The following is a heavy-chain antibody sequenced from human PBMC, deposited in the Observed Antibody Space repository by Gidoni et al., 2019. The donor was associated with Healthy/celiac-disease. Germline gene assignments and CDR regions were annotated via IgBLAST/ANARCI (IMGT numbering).Heavy chain of an antibody. Sequence: EVQLVESGGGLVQPGGSLRLSCAASGFTFSSYSMNWVRQAPGKGLEWVSYISSSSSTIYYADSVKGRFTISRDNAKNSLYLQMNSLRDEDTAVYYCAREYIYCVPGDCYSLDGFDYWGQGTLVTVSS. D-gene: IGHD2-21*02. CDR1: GFTFSSYS. J-gene: IGHJ4*02. CDR3: AREYIYCVPGDCYSLDGFDY. V-gene: IGHV3-48*02. CDR2: ISSSSSTI.